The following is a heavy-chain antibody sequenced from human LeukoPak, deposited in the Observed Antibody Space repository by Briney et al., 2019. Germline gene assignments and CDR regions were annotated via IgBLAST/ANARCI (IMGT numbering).Heavy chain of an antibody. V-gene: IGHV1-2*02. D-gene: IGHD3-16*01. J-gene: IGHJ4*02. CDR3: APTAEAYTSWWKV. Sequence: ASVTVSCKASGYKFTNDYVHWVRQAPGQGLEFMGWINPDSGFTNYAQKFKGRVTMTRDTSISTAYLEVRSLTSDDTTVYYCAPTAEAYTSWWKVWGQGTLVTVSS. CDR2: INPDSGFT. CDR1: GYKFTNDY.